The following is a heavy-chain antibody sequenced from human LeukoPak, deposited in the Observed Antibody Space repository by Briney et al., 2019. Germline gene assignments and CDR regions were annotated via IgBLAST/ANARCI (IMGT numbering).Heavy chain of an antibody. CDR2: IYYSGST. J-gene: IGHJ4*02. Sequence: SETLSLTRTVSGGSISSGGYYWSWIRQHPGRGLEWIGYIYYSGSTYYNPSLKSRVTISVDTSKNQFSLKLSSVTAADTAVYYCARSFWSGYSQYYFDYWGQGTLVTVSS. D-gene: IGHD3-3*01. V-gene: IGHV4-31*03. CDR3: ARSFWSGYSQYYFDY. CDR1: GGSISSGGYY.